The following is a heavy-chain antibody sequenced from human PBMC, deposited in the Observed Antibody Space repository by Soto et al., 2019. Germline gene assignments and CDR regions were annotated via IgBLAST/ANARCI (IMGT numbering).Heavy chain of an antibody. CDR3: ARDSGYCSSTSCPFDY. CDR2: IYYSGST. J-gene: IGHJ4*02. Sequence: VQLQESGPGLVKPSQTLSLTCTVSDGSISSGVYYWSWICKHPGKGLEWIGYIYYSGSTYYNPSLKSRVTISVDTSKNQFSLKLSSVTAADTAVYYCARDSGYCSSTSCPFDYWGQGTLVTVSS. D-gene: IGHD2-2*01. CDR1: DGSISSGVYY. V-gene: IGHV4-31*03.